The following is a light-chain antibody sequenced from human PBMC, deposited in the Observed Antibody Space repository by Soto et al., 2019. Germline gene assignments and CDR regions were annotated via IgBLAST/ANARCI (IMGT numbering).Light chain of an antibody. Sequence: DIQMTQSPSTLSAFVGDRVTITCRASQSIGRWLAWYQQKPGKAPKLLIYDASSLGAGVPSRFSGSGSGTDFTFTISSLHPEDIATYYCQQYDNLPITFGKGTRLEIK. V-gene: IGKV1-5*01. CDR1: QSIGRW. CDR3: QQYDNLPIT. CDR2: DAS. J-gene: IGKJ5*01.